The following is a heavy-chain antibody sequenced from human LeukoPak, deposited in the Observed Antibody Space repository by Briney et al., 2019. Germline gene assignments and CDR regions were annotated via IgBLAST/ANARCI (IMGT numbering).Heavy chain of an antibody. D-gene: IGHD6-13*01. J-gene: IGHJ4*02. CDR2: IRATAGTT. CDR1: GFTFSSYA. V-gene: IGHV3-23*01. CDR3: TKGGYTTYFDY. Sequence: GRSLRLSCAASGFTFSSYAMTWVRQAPGKGLEWVSTIRATAGTTYYEDSVKGRFTISRDNSKNTQWLQMNSLRVEDTAVYYCTKGGYTTYFDYWGQGTLVTVSS.